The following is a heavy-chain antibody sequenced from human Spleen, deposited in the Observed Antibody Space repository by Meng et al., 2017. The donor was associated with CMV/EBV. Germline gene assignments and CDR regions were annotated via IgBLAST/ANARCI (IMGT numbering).Heavy chain of an antibody. CDR2: TYYKTKWYN. V-gene: IGHV6-1*01. D-gene: IGHD6-19*01. CDR3: ARTRPHSSGWGNFDY. CDR1: SSSSAA. J-gene: IGHJ4*02. Sequence: SSSSAAWNRIRQSPSRGLEWLGRTYYKTKWYNDYAVSVKSRITINPDTSKNQFSLQLNSVTPEDTAVYYCARTRPHSSGWGNFDYWGQGTLVTVSS.